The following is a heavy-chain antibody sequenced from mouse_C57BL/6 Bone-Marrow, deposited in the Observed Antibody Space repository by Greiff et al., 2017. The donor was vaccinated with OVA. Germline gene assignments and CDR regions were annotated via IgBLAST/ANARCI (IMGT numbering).Heavy chain of an antibody. Sequence: VKLVESGPGLVAPSQSLSITCTVSGFSLTSYAISWVRQPPGKGLEWLGVIWTGGGTNYNSALKSRLSISKDNSKSQVFLKMNSLQTDDTARYYCARRSSGQYYYAMDYWGQGTSVTVSS. CDR3: ARRSSGQYYYAMDY. D-gene: IGHD3-2*02. J-gene: IGHJ4*01. CDR1: GFSLTSYA. V-gene: IGHV2-9-1*01. CDR2: IWTGGGT.